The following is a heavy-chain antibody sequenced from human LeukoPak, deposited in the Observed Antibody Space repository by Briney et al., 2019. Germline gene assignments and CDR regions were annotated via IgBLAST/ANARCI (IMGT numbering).Heavy chain of an antibody. CDR1: GYTFTSYY. Sequence: GASVKVSCKTSGYTFTSYYMHWVRQAPGQGLEWMGIINPSGGSTSYAQKFQGRVTMTRDTSTSTVYMELSSLRSEDTAVYYCARDYLGGGSSWSFDYWGQGTLVTVSS. CDR2: INPSGGST. D-gene: IGHD6-13*01. V-gene: IGHV1-46*01. J-gene: IGHJ4*02. CDR3: ARDYLGGGSSWSFDY.